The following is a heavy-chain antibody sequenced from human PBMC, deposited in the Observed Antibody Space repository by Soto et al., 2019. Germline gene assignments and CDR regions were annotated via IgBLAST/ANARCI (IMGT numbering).Heavy chain of an antibody. D-gene: IGHD3-3*01. Sequence: PSETLSLTCTVSGGAISSAGYYWSWIRQPPGKGLEGIGYIDTSGSAYDNPSLTSRATISVDTSKKHFSLELSTVTAADTAVYYCASVRFLEWLSMPYYFDYWGQGTLVTVSS. CDR1: GGAISSAGYY. V-gene: IGHV4-30-4*01. CDR2: IDTSGSA. J-gene: IGHJ4*02. CDR3: ASVRFLEWLSMPYYFDY.